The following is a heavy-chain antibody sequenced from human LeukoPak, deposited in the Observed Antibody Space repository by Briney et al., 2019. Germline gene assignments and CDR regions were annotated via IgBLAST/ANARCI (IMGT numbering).Heavy chain of an antibody. CDR1: GGTFRSYA. D-gene: IGHD1-26*01. Sequence: GSSVWVSCKASGGTFRSYAISRVRQTPGQGLEWMGRIIPILGIANYAQKIQGRVTITADKSTSTAYMELSSVRSEDTAVYYCARERRLLRGTQGVYFDYWGQGTLVTVSS. J-gene: IGHJ4*02. V-gene: IGHV1-69*04. CDR2: IIPILGIA. CDR3: ARERRLLRGTQGVYFDY.